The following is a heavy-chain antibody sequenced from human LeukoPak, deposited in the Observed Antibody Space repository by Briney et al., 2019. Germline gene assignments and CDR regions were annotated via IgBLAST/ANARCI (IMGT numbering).Heavy chain of an antibody. Sequence: SETLSLTCTVSGGSISSYYWSWIRQPPGKGLERMGYIYYSGSTNYNPSLKSRVTMSVDTSKNQFSLKLSSVTAADTAVYYCARGRYCSADICSGGDAFDIWGQGTMVSVSS. V-gene: IGHV4-59*12. J-gene: IGHJ3*02. CDR1: GGSISSYY. CDR2: IYYSGST. D-gene: IGHD2-15*01. CDR3: ARGRYCSADICSGGDAFDI.